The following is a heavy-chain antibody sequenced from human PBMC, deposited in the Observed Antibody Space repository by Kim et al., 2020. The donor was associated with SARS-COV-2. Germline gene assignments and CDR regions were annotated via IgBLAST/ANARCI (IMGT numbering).Heavy chain of an antibody. V-gene: IGHV3-48*03. CDR3: AGVPPKPYYYDH. J-gene: IGHJ4*02. CDR2: ISSSGSTI. CDR1: GFTFSSYE. Sequence: GGSLRLSCAASGFTFSSYEMNWVRQAPGKGLEWVSYISSSGSTIYYADSVKGRFTISRDNAKNSLYLQMNSLRAEDTAVYYCAGVPPKPYYYDHWGQGTLVTVSS.